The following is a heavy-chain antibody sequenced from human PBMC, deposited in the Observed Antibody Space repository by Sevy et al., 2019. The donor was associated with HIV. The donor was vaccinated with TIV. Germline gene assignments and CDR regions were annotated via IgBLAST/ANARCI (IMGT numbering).Heavy chain of an antibody. V-gene: IGHV3-48*03. CDR2: ISSSGSLI. CDR1: GFTFSSYE. Sequence: GGSLRLSCAASGFTFSSYEMSWVRQAPGKGLEWVSYISSSGSLIYYADSVKGRFTISRDNAKNSLYLQMNSLRAEDTAVYYCAGGVVIGTTFDYWGQGTLVTVSS. CDR3: AGGVVIGTTFDY. D-gene: IGHD3-22*01. J-gene: IGHJ4*02.